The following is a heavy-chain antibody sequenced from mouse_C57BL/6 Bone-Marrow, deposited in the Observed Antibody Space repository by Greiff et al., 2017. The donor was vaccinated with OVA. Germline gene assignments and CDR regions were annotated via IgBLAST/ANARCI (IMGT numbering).Heavy chain of an antibody. CDR2: IYPGSGST. CDR3: ASPSYSGRSLYCYFDV. J-gene: IGHJ1*03. CDR1: GYTFTSYW. Sequence: QVQLQQPGAELVKPGASVTMSCKASGYTFTSYWITWVKQRPGQGLEWIGDIYPGSGSTNYNEKFKGKATLTVDKSSSQAYMQLSSLTSGDSAVYYCASPSYSGRSLYCYFDVWGTGTAVTVSS. V-gene: IGHV1-55*01. D-gene: IGHD1-1*01.